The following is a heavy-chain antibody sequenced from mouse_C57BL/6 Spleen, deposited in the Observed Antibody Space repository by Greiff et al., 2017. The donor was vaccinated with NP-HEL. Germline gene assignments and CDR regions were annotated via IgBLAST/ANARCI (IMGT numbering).Heavy chain of an antibody. V-gene: IGHV5-17*01. J-gene: IGHJ1*03. Sequence: EVHLVESGGGLVKPGGSLKLSCAASGFTFSDYGMHWVRQAPEKGLEWVAYISSGSSTIYYADTVKGRFTISRDNAKNTLFLQMTSLRSEDTAMYYCARDLLRYNWYFDVWGTGTTVTVSS. CDR1: GFTFSDYG. CDR3: ARDLLRYNWYFDV. CDR2: ISSGSSTI. D-gene: IGHD1-1*01.